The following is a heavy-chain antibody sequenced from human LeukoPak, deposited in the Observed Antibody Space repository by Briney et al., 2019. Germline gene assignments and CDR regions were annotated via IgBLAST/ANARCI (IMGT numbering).Heavy chain of an antibody. CDR1: GFTFRSYA. CDR2: VSGNGGDT. V-gene: IGHV3-23*01. J-gene: IGHJ4*02. Sequence: GGSLRLSCAASGFTFRSYAMTWVRQAPGKGLEWVSVVSGNGGDTYYADSVKGRFTISRDNAKNSLYLQMNSLRAEDTALYYCTKDQTRIVGATNSFDYWGQGTLVTVSS. D-gene: IGHD1-26*01. CDR3: TKDQTRIVGATNSFDY.